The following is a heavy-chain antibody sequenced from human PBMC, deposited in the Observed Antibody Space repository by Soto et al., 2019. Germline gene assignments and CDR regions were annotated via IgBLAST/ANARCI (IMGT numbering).Heavy chain of an antibody. D-gene: IGHD3-10*01. CDR2: INPNSGGT. Sequence: XSVKVSWNASGYTFTCYYMHLVRQAPGQGLEWMGWINPNSGGTNYAQKFQGRVTMTRDTSISTAYMELSRLRSEDTAVYYCARDSGRYYYGSGSYYGMDVWGQGTTVTVSS. V-gene: IGHV1-2*02. J-gene: IGHJ6*02. CDR1: GYTFTCYY. CDR3: ARDSGRYYYGSGSYYGMDV.